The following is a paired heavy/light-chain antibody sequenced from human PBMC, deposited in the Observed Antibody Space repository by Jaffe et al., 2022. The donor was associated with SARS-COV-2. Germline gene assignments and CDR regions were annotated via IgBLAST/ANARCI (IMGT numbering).Light chain of an antibody. Sequence: DIVMTQSPDSLAVSLGERATINCRSSQSLLYGSNNKNYLAWYQQKPGQPPELLIYWASTRESGVPDRFSGSGSGTDFTLTISSLQAEDVAIYYCQQDYSTPRTFGQGTKVEIK. CDR1: QSLLYGSNNKNY. V-gene: IGKV4-1*01. J-gene: IGKJ1*01. CDR2: WAS. CDR3: QQDYSTPRT.
Heavy chain of an antibody. D-gene: IGHD6-19*01. J-gene: IGHJ4*02. V-gene: IGHV3-64D*09. CDR3: VKSISPGYTSGWYDY. CDR2: ITNNGQSA. CDR1: GFTFNSYA. Sequence: VQLVESGGGLVQPGGSLRLSCSASGFTFNSYAMHWVRQAPGKGLDYVSAITNNGQSADYADSVKGRFTISRDNSKNTLYLEMSSLRGEDTAVYYCVKSISPGYTSGWYDYWGQGTRVTVSS.